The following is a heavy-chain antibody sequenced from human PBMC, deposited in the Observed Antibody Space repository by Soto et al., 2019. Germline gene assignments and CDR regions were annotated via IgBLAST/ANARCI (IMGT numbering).Heavy chain of an antibody. CDR3: ARDLGGAAPVDY. Sequence: QVQLAQSGAEVRKPGSSVKVSCKASGDTFIISAITWVRQAPGQGLEWVGGLVPFFGKSKYGPKFEGRVTFTADDSTRTAYMELSHLTSDDTAVYYCARDLGGAAPVDYWGQGTLVTVSS. CDR1: GDTFIISA. CDR2: LVPFFGKS. D-gene: IGHD6-6*01. J-gene: IGHJ4*02. V-gene: IGHV1-69*01.